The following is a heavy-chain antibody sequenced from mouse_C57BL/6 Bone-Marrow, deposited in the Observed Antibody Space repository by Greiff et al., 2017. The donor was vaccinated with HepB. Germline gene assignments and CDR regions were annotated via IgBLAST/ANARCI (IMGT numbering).Heavy chain of an antibody. J-gene: IGHJ1*03. Sequence: VQLQHSVAELVRPGASVKLSCTASGFNIKNTYMHWVKQRPEQGLEWIGRIDPANGNTKYAPKFQGKATITADTSSNTAYLQLSILTSEDTAIYYCAVRYYYGSSYWYFDVWGTGTTVTVSS. CDR2: IDPANGNT. V-gene: IGHV14-3*01. CDR1: GFNIKNTY. D-gene: IGHD1-1*01. CDR3: AVRYYYGSSYWYFDV.